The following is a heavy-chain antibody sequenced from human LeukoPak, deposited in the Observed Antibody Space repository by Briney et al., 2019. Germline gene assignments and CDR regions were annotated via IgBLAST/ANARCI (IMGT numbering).Heavy chain of an antibody. CDR2: IRNSGTT. V-gene: IGHV4-59*08. CDR3: ARARSYYDFWSGYFAY. D-gene: IGHD3-3*01. J-gene: IGHJ4*02. Sequence: SETLSLTCTVSGASIRSLYWSWIRQPPGKALEWTGYIRNSGTTKYSPSLQSRVTMSVDTSKNQFSLKLSSVAAADTAVYYCARARSYYDFWSGYFAYWGQGTLVTVSS. CDR1: GASIRSLY.